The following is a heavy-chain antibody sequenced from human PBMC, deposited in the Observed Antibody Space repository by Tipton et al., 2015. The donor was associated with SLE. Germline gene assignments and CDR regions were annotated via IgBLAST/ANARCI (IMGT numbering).Heavy chain of an antibody. CDR2: IYYSGST. Sequence: TLSLTCAVYGGSFSGYYWSWIRQHPGKGLEWIGYIYYSGSTYYNPSLKSRVTISVDTSKNQLSLKLSSVTAADTAVYYCARDLAINYGMDVWGQGTTVTVSS. D-gene: IGHD3-22*01. J-gene: IGHJ6*02. CDR1: GGSFSGYY. CDR3: ARDLAINYGMDV. V-gene: IGHV4-31*11.